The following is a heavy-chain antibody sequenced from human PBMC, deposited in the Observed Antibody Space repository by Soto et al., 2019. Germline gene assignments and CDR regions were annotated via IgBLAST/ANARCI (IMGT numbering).Heavy chain of an antibody. CDR3: ARDRRVWFDP. J-gene: IGHJ5*02. Sequence: QVQLQESGPGLVKPSQTLSLTCTVSGGSISSGDYYWSWIRQPPGKGLEWIGYIYYSGSTYYNPCLKSRVTIAVDTARNQLSRKLSAVTAADTAVYYCARDRRVWFDPWGQGTLVTVSS. V-gene: IGHV4-30-4*01. CDR2: IYYSGST. CDR1: GGSISSGDYY.